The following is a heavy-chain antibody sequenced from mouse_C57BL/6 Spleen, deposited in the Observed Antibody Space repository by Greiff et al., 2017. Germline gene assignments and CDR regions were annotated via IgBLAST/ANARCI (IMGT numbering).Heavy chain of an antibody. V-gene: IGHV5-17*01. CDR1: GFTFSDYG. Sequence: EVKLMESGGGLVKPGGSLKLSCAASGFTFSDYGMHWVRQAPEKGLEWVAYISSGSSTIYYADTVKGRFTISRDNAKNTLFLQMTSLRSEDTAMYYCARGDYEGFAYWSQGTLVTVSA. J-gene: IGHJ3*01. D-gene: IGHD2-4*01. CDR2: ISSGSSTI. CDR3: ARGDYEGFAY.